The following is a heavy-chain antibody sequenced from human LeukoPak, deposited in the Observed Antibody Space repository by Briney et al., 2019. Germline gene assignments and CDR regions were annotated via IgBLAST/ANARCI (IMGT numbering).Heavy chain of an antibody. CDR1: GGSIGSGSYY. J-gene: IGHJ6*03. V-gene: IGHV4-61*02. CDR2: IYTSGST. D-gene: IGHD5-18*01. Sequence: SETLSLTCTVSGGSIGSGSYYWSWIRQPAGKGLEWIGRIYTSGSTNYNPSLKSRVTISVDTSKNQFSLKLSSVTAAETAVYYCAREGRYRYGYNEYHLYMDIWGKGTTVTVSS. CDR3: AREGRYRYGYNEYHLYMDI.